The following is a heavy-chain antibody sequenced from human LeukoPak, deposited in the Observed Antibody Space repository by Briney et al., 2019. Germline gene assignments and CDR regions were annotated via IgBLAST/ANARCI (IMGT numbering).Heavy chain of an antibody. V-gene: IGHV4-4*07. J-gene: IGHJ5*02. CDR2: IYTGGST. CDR3: ARDHKPGTPYNWFDP. CDR1: VGSISSYY. Sequence: PSVTVSLTCTFCVGSISSYYWRWMRQPAGRGLEGVGRIYTGGSTNYNHTLESRVTMSVDTTKNQSSLKLSSVTAADTAVYYCARDHKPGTPYNWFDPWGQGTLVIVSS.